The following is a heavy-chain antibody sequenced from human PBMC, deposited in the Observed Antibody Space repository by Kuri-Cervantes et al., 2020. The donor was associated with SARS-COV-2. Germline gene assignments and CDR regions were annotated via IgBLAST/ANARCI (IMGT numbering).Heavy chain of an antibody. Sequence: GESLKISCAASGFTFSNYAIHWVRQAPGKGLEWVALISHDGSDKNYADSVRGRFTISRDDSKNTLYLQMNTLKTEDTAMFYCARDASYSGSYGSFQHWGQGTLVTVSS. D-gene: IGHD1-26*01. CDR1: GFTFSNYA. J-gene: IGHJ1*01. CDR2: ISHDGSDK. V-gene: IGHV3-30*01. CDR3: ARDASYSGSYGSFQH.